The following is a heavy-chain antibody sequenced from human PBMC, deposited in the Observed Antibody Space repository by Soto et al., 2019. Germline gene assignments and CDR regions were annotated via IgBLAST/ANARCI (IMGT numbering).Heavy chain of an antibody. Sequence: GGSLRLSCAASGFTFSNAWMSWVRQAPGKGLEWVGRIKSKTDGGTTDYAAPVKGRFTISRDDSKNTLYLQMNSLKTEDTAVYYCNFAEYDFWSGYPSFLDYWGQGTLVTVSS. V-gene: IGHV3-15*01. D-gene: IGHD3-3*01. J-gene: IGHJ4*02. CDR1: GFTFSNAW. CDR3: NFAEYDFWSGYPSFLDY. CDR2: IKSKTDGGTT.